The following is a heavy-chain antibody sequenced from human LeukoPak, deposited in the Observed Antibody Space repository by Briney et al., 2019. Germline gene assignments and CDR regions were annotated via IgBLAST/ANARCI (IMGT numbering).Heavy chain of an antibody. D-gene: IGHD5-18*01. V-gene: IGHV2-70*11. CDR2: IDWDDDK. Sequence: SGPTRVNPTQTLTLTCTFSGFSLSTSGMCVSWIRQPPGKALEWLARIDWDDDKYYSTSLKTRLTISKDTSKNKVVLTMTNMDPVDTATYYCARTYTAMVPYYFDYWGQGTLVTVSS. J-gene: IGHJ4*02. CDR3: ARTYTAMVPYYFDY. CDR1: GFSLSTSGMC.